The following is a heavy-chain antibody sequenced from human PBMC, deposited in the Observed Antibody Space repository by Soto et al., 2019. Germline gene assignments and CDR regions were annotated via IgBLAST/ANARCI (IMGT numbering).Heavy chain of an antibody. CDR1: GYTLTELS. V-gene: IGHV1-24*01. CDR2: FDPEDGET. Sequence: GASVKVSCKVSGYTLTELSMHWVRQAPGKGLEWMGGFDPEDGETIYAQKFQGRVTMTEDTSTDTAYMELSSLRSEDTAVYYCATVGDYYDSSGYYEHWGQGTLVTVSS. CDR3: ATVGDYYDSSGYYEH. J-gene: IGHJ1*01. D-gene: IGHD3-22*01.